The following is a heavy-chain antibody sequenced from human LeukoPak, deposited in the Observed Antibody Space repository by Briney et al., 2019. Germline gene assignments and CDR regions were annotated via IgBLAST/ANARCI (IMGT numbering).Heavy chain of an antibody. CDR3: AKGGYSYGLSYYYYYMDV. CDR2: ISGSGGST. J-gene: IGHJ6*03. V-gene: IGHV3-23*01. Sequence: GGSLRLSCAASGFTFSSYAMSWVRQAPGKGLEWVSAISGSGGSTYYADSVKGRFTISRDNSKNTLYLQMNSLRAEDTALYYCAKGGYSYGLSYYYYYMDVWGKGTTVTISS. CDR1: GFTFSSYA. D-gene: IGHD5-18*01.